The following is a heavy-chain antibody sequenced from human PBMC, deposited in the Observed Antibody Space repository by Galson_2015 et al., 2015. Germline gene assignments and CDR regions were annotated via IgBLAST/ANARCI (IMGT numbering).Heavy chain of an antibody. CDR1: GYTFTSYA. J-gene: IGHJ3*02. V-gene: IGHV1-3*01. Sequence: SVKVSCKASGYTFTSYAMHWVRQAPGQRLEWMGWINAGNGNTKYSQKFQGRVTITRDTSASTAYMELSSLRSEDTAVYYCARGGAIVVVPAAIVAFDTWSQATMGTVSS. CDR3: ARGGAIVVVPAAIVAFDT. D-gene: IGHD2-2*02. CDR2: INAGNGNT.